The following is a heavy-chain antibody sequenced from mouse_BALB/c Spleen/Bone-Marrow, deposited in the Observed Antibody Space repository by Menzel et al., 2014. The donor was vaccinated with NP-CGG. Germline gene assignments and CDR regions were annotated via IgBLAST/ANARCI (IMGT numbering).Heavy chain of an antibody. J-gene: IGHJ3*01. Sequence: EVMLVESGGGLVKSGGSLKLSCAASGFTFNSYGMSWVRQTPEKRLEWVATISGGGSYTFYPDSVKGRFTISRDNAKNNPYLQLSSLRSEDTALYYCARHAYYDQTEVSFVYWGQGTLVTVSA. V-gene: IGHV5-9-2*01. CDR3: ARHAYYDQTEVSFVY. CDR2: ISGGGSYT. D-gene: IGHD2-4*01. CDR1: GFTFNSYG.